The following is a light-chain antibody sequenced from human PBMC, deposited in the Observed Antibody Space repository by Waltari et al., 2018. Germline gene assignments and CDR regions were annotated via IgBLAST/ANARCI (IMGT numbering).Light chain of an antibody. J-gene: IGKJ5*01. CDR1: QSVGSS. V-gene: IGKV3-11*01. CDR3: QQRSNWPPIT. CDR2: DAS. Sequence: EIVFTQSPVTLPLAPGERPTLSCGPSQSVGSSFAWYQQTHGPAPRLPMYDASNRATGVPARFNGSGSGTDFTLTIISLQSEDSAVYYCQQRSNWPPITFGQGTRLEIK.